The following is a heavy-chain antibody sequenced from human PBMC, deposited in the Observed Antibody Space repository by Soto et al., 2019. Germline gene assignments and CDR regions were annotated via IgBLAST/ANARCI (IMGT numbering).Heavy chain of an antibody. CDR3: ARDRLRGYDSSGFYS. CDR2: INPSDGNR. J-gene: IGHJ4*02. CDR1: GYTFTSYS. D-gene: IGHD3-22*01. Sequence: ASVKVSCKASGYTFTSYSMHWMRQAPGQRLEWMGWINPSDGNRNFAQKFEDRVTMTTATSTNTVFLELRSLKSDDTAIYYCARDRLRGYDSSGFYSWGQGTMVTVSS. V-gene: IGHV1-3*01.